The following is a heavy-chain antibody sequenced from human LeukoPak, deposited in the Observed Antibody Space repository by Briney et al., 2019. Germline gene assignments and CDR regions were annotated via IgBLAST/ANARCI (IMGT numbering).Heavy chain of an antibody. Sequence: GGSLRLSCAASGFTFSGFGMHWVRQAPGKGLEWVAIIRDDGSQKYYADSVRGRFTISRDISKNTLHLQLNSLRVEDTAVYHCARDQFSGYSSGWNADYWGQGTQVTVSS. CDR1: GFTFSGFG. CDR2: IRDDGSQK. J-gene: IGHJ4*02. CDR3: ARDQFSGYSSGWNADY. D-gene: IGHD6-19*01. V-gene: IGHV3-30*02.